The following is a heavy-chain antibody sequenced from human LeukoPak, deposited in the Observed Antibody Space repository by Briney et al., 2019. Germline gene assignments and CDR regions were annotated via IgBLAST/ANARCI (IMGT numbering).Heavy chain of an antibody. Sequence: SETLSLTCTVSGGSISSSSYYWGWIRQPPGKGLEWIGSIYYSGSTYYNPSLKSRVTISVDTSKNQFSLKLSSVTAADTAVYYCARLLRSSGWYVNYYYYMDVWGKGTTVTISS. J-gene: IGHJ6*03. CDR3: ARLLRSSGWYVNYYYYMDV. CDR2: IYYSGST. D-gene: IGHD6-19*01. V-gene: IGHV4-39*07. CDR1: GGSISSSSYY.